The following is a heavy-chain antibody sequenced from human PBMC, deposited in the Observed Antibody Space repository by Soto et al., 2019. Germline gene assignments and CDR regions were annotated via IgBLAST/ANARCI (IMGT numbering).Heavy chain of an antibody. J-gene: IGHJ4*02. V-gene: IGHV4-39*01. CDR2: IYYSGST. CDR3: ARHIDY. Sequence: PSETLCHTCTDSDGSISSSSYNWDWIRQAPGKGQEWIGRIYYSGSTYYNPSLKSRITISVDTSKNQFSLKLSSVTAADTDVYYCARHIDYWGQGTLVTDSS. CDR1: DGSISSSSYN.